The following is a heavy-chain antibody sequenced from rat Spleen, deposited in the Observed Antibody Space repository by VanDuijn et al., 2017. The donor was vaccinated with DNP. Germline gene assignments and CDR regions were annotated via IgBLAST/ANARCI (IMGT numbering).Heavy chain of an antibody. CDR1: GFTFSDYD. V-gene: IGHV5S23*01. CDR2: ISSTGVVT. J-gene: IGHJ2*01. Sequence: EVQLAESGGGLVQPGRSLKLSCAASGFTFSDYDMAWVRQAPTKGLEWVAAISSTGVVTYYRDSVKGRFTVSRDNRKNILYLQMDSLRSEDTATYSCTKRWYGSFDYWGQGVMVTISP. D-gene: IGHD1-11*01. CDR3: TKRWYGSFDY.